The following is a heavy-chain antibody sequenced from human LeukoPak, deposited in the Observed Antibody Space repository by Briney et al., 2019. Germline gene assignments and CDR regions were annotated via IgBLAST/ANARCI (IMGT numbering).Heavy chain of an antibody. J-gene: IGHJ3*02. CDR1: GFTSSSYA. V-gene: IGHV3-23*01. CDR3: AKGLDI. CDR2: ISGSRGST. Sequence: PGGSLRLSCAASGFTSSSYAMTWIRQAPAYGLDWASAISGSRGSTYYADSVKGRFTISRDNSKNTLYLQMNSLRAEDTAVYYCAKGLDIWGQGTMVTVSS.